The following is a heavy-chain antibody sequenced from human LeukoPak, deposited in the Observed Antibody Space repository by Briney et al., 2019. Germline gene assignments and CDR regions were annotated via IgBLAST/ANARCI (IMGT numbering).Heavy chain of an antibody. CDR2: ISSSGSTI. Sequence: GGSLRLSCAASGFTFSDYYMSWIRRAPGKGLEWVSYISSSGSTIYYADSVKGRFTISRDNAKNSLYLQMNSLRAEDTAVYYCARVQPHYYDSSGYPPDYWGQGTPVTVSS. J-gene: IGHJ4*02. V-gene: IGHV3-11*01. D-gene: IGHD3-22*01. CDR1: GFTFSDYY. CDR3: ARVQPHYYDSSGYPPDY.